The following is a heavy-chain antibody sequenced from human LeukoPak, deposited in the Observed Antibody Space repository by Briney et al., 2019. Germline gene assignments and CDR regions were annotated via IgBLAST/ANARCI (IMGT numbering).Heavy chain of an antibody. V-gene: IGHV4-4*07. Sequence: SETLSLTCTVSGGSISTYYWSWIRQPAGKGLEWIGRVYPSGSTTYNPSLKSRVTISVDTSKNQFSLKLSSVTAADTAVYYCARDGFRGDYWGQGTLVTVSS. CDR3: ARDGFRGDY. J-gene: IGHJ4*02. D-gene: IGHD3-10*01. CDR2: VYPSGST. CDR1: GGSISTYY.